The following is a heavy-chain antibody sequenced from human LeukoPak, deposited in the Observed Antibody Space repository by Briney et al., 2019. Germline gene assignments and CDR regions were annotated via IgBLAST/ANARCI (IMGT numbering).Heavy chain of an antibody. CDR3: AKDLYGDYSFDF. J-gene: IGHJ4*02. CDR2: ISGSGGST. Sequence: GGSLRLSCAASGFTVSSNYMSWVRQAPGKGLEWVSTISGSGGSTYYADSVKGRFTISRDNSKNTLYLQMNSLRAEDTAVYYCAKDLYGDYSFDFWGQGTLVTVSS. CDR1: GFTVSSNY. D-gene: IGHD4-17*01. V-gene: IGHV3-23*01.